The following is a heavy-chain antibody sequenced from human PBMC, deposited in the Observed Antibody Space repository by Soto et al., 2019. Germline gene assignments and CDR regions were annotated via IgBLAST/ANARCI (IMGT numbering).Heavy chain of an antibody. CDR3: ARVVVIADRRVSYYYFGMDV. CDR2: IIPIFGTA. D-gene: IGHD6-6*01. Sequence: SVKVSCKASGGTFSSYAISWVRQAPGQGLEWMGGIIPIFGTANYAQKFQGRVTITADESTSTAYMELSSLRSEDTAVYYCARVVVIADRRVSYYYFGMDVWGQWTTVTVSS. V-gene: IGHV1-69*13. J-gene: IGHJ6*02. CDR1: GGTFSSYA.